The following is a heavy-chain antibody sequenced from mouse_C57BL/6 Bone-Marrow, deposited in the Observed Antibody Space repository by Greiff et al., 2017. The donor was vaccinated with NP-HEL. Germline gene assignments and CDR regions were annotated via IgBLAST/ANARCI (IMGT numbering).Heavy chain of an antibody. CDR2: ISSGSSTI. V-gene: IGHV5-17*01. J-gene: IGHJ4*01. CDR3: ARRYRGLYYYAMDY. Sequence: EVNVVESGGGLVKPGGSLKLSCAASGFTFSDYGMHWVRQAPEKGLEWVAYISSGSSTIYYADTVKGRFTIPRANAKNTLFLQMTSLRSEDTAMYYCARRYRGLYYYAMDYWGQGTSVTVSS. CDR1: GFTFSDYG. D-gene: IGHD2-12*01.